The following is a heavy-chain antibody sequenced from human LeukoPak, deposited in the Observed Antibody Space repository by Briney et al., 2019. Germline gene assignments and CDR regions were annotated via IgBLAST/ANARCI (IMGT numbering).Heavy chain of an antibody. J-gene: IGHJ4*02. V-gene: IGHV3-21*01. D-gene: IGHD4-17*01. Sequence: GGSLRLSCAASGFTFNTYTMNWVRQAPGKGLEWVSSISSSSSYIYYVDSVKGRFTISRDNAKNSLYLQMNSLRAEDTAVYYCARNYGDAARFDYWGQGTLVTV. CDR2: ISSSSSYI. CDR3: ARNYGDAARFDY. CDR1: GFTFNTYT.